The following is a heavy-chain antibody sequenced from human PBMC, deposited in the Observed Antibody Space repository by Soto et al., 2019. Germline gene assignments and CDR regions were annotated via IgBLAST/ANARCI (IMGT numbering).Heavy chain of an antibody. J-gene: IGHJ6*02. D-gene: IGHD3-3*01. CDR3: AGRRRSEWRNYAMDV. Sequence: GESLKISCKGSGYSFTSYWISWVRQMPGKGLEWMGRIDPSDSYTNYSPSFQGHVTISADKSISTAYLQWSSLKASDTAMYYCAGRRRSEWRNYAMDVWGQGTTVTVSS. CDR2: IDPSDSYT. V-gene: IGHV5-10-1*01. CDR1: GYSFTSYW.